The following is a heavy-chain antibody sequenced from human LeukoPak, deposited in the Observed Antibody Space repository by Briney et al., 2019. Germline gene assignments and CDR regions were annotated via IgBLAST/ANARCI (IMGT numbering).Heavy chain of an antibody. V-gene: IGHV3-48*03. Sequence: PGGSLRLSCAASGFTFSSYEMNWVRQAPGKGLEWVSYISSSGSTIYYADSVKGRFTISRDNAKNTLYLQMNSLRAEDTAVYYCARGEPYLQHWGQGTLVTVSS. D-gene: IGHD1-14*01. CDR2: ISSSGSTI. CDR3: ARGEPYLQH. CDR1: GFTFSSYE. J-gene: IGHJ1*01.